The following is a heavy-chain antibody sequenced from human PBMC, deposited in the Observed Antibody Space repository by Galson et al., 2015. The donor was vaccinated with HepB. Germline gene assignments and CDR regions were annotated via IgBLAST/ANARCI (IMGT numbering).Heavy chain of an antibody. CDR2: INTNTGNP. Sequence: SVKVSCKASGFTFTSYAMNWVRQAPGQGLEWMGWINTNTGNPTYAQGFTGRFVFSLDTSVSTAYLQISSLKAEDTAVYYCARDFSQRGLSVPGKHFDYWGQGTLVTVSS. CDR1: GFTFTSYA. J-gene: IGHJ4*02. D-gene: IGHD6-19*01. CDR3: ARDFSQRGLSVPGKHFDY. V-gene: IGHV7-4-1*02.